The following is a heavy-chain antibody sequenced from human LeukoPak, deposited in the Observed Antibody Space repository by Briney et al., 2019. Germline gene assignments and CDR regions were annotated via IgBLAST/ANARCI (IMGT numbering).Heavy chain of an antibody. Sequence: GGSLRLFCAASGFTFSSYSMNWVRQAPGKGLEWVSSISSSSSYIYYADSVKGRFTISRDNAKNSLYLQMNSLRAEDTAVYYCARDRIPGGAAFDYWGQGTLVTVSS. D-gene: IGHD2-15*01. CDR1: GFTFSSYS. J-gene: IGHJ4*02. V-gene: IGHV3-21*01. CDR3: ARDRIPGGAAFDY. CDR2: ISSSSSYI.